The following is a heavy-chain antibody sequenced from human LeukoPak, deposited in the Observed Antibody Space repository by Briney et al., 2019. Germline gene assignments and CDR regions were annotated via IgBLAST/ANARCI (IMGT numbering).Heavy chain of an antibody. Sequence: ASETLSLTCTVSGGSISSYYWSWIRQPPGKGLEWIGYIYYSGSTNYNPFLKSRVTISVDTSKNQFSLKLSSVTAADTAVYYCARLRGCSYGFYYFDYWGQGTLVTVSS. CDR3: ARLRGCSYGFYYFDY. D-gene: IGHD5-18*01. CDR2: IYYSGST. V-gene: IGHV4-59*01. CDR1: GGSISSYY. J-gene: IGHJ4*02.